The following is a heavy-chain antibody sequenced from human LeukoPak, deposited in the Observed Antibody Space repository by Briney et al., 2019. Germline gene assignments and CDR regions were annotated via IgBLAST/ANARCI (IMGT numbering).Heavy chain of an antibody. J-gene: IGHJ6*03. CDR1: GGSFSDYY. CDR2: INHSGST. V-gene: IGHV4-34*01. CDR3: ARTDIVVVPAAMGYYYYMDV. D-gene: IGHD2-2*01. Sequence: SETLSLTCAVYGGSFSDYYWSWIRQPPGKGLEWIGEINHSGSTNYNPSLKSRVIISVETYKNQFSLKLSSVTAADTAVYYCARTDIVVVPAAMGYYYYMDVWGKGTTVTVSS.